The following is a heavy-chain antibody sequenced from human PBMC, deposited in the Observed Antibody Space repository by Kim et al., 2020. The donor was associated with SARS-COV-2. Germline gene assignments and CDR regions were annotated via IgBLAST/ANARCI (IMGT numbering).Heavy chain of an antibody. V-gene: IGHV5-10-1*01. D-gene: IGHD2-2*02. CDR1: GYSFTSYW. CDR3: ARGDYCSSTSCYTNWAYN. Sequence: GESLKISCKGSGYSFTSYWISWVRQMPGKGLEWMGRIDPSDSYTNYSPSFQGHVTISADKSISTAYLQWSSLKASDTAMYYCARGDYCSSTSCYTNWAYNWGQGTLVTVSS. J-gene: IGHJ4*02. CDR2: IDPSDSYT.